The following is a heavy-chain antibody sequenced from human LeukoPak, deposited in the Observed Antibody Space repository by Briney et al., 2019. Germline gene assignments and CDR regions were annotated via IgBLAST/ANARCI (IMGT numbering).Heavy chain of an antibody. J-gene: IGHJ4*02. V-gene: IGHV4-30-4*08. D-gene: IGHD3-22*01. CDR1: GGSISSSSYY. CDR2: IYYSGST. Sequence: SETLSLTCTVSGGSISSSSYYWGWIRQPPGKGLEWIGYIYYSGSTYYNPSLKSRVTISVDTSKNQFSLKLSSVTAADTAVYYCARGGEYYYDSSGYYAFDYWGQGTLVTVSS. CDR3: ARGGEYYYDSSGYYAFDY.